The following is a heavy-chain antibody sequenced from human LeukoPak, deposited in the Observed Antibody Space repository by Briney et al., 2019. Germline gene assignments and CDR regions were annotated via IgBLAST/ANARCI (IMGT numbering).Heavy chain of an antibody. D-gene: IGHD2-2*01. CDR3: ARGMSCSSTRCYYYGMDV. J-gene: IGHJ6*02. Sequence: VASVKVSCKASGYTFTGYYMHWVRQAPGQGLEWMGWINPNSGGTNYAQKFQGRVTMTRDTSISTAYMELSRLRSDDTAVYYCARGMSCSSTRCYYYGMDVWGQGTTVTVSS. V-gene: IGHV1-2*02. CDR2: INPNSGGT. CDR1: GYTFTGYY.